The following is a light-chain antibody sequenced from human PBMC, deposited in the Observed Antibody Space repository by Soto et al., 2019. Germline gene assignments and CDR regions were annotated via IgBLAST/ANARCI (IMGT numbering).Light chain of an antibody. CDR3: AAWDDILNGYV. Sequence: QSVLTQPPSASGTPGQRVTISCSGGISNIGSNPVYWHQHLPGTAPKLLVYSNYDRPSGVPDRFSGSTSGTSASLVIRGLQSEDEADYYCAAWDDILNGYVFGGGTKLTVL. CDR2: SNY. J-gene: IGLJ1*01. CDR1: ISNIGSNP. V-gene: IGLV1-44*01.